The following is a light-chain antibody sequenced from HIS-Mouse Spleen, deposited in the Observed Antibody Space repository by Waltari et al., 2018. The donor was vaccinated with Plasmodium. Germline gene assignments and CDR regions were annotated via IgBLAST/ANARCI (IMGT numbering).Light chain of an antibody. CDR2: CAS. J-gene: IGKJ3*01. V-gene: IGKV3-15*01. CDR1: QSVSSN. Sequence: EIVMTQSPATLSVSPGERATLSCRANQSVSSNLAWYQQTPGQAARLLIHCASTSATGIPARFSCSGSGTEFTLTISSLQSEDFAVYYCQQYNNWSFTFGPGTKVDIK. CDR3: QQYNNWSFT.